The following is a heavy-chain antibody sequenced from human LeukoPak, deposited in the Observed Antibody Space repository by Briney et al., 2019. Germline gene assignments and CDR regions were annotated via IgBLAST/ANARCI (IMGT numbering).Heavy chain of an antibody. CDR1: GGSFSGYY. J-gene: IGHJ4*02. D-gene: IGHD3-22*01. CDR2: IYYSGST. Sequence: SETLSLTCAVYGGSFSGYYWSWIRQPPGKGLEWIGSIYYSGSTYYNPSLKSRVTISVDTSKNQFSLKLSSVTAADTAVYYCARDGRGPRLPAMIDFDYWGQGTLVTVSS. CDR3: ARDGRGPRLPAMIDFDY. V-gene: IGHV4-34*01.